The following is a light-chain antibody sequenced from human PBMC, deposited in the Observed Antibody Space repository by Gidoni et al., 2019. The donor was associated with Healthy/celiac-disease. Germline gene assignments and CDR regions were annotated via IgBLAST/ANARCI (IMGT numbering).Light chain of an antibody. CDR3: QQYYSTPGYT. V-gene: IGKV4-1*01. J-gene: IGKJ2*01. Sequence: DIVMTQSPDPLAVCLGERATINCKSSQSVLYSSNNKNYLAWYQQKPGQPPKLLIYWASTRESGVPDRFSGSGSGTDVTLTISSLQAEDVAVYYCQQYYSTPGYTFGQGTKLEIK. CDR2: WAS. CDR1: QSVLYSSNNKNY.